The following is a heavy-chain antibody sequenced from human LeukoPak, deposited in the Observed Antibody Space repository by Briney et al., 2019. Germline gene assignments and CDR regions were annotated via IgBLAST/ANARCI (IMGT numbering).Heavy chain of an antibody. V-gene: IGHV1-69*13. J-gene: IGHJ4*02. D-gene: IGHD3-10*01. CDR3: ARGMVRGPYFDY. Sequence: SVKVSCKASGGTFSSYAISWVRQAPGQGLEWMGGIIPIFGTANYAQKFQGRVTITADESTSTAYMELSSLRSEDTAVYYCARGMVRGPYFDYWGQGTLVTVSS. CDR1: GGTFSSYA. CDR2: IIPIFGTA.